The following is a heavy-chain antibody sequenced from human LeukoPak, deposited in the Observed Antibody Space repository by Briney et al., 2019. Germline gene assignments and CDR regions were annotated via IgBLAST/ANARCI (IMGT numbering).Heavy chain of an antibody. D-gene: IGHD3-22*01. J-gene: IGHJ4*02. CDR3: AKAWYYYDSSGYYFADY. CDR2: ISGSATII. V-gene: IGHV3-48*03. CDR1: GFTFSGYE. Sequence: GGSLRLSCAASGFTFSGYEMNWVRQAPGKGLEWVSYISGSATIIYYADSVKGRFTISRDNAKNSLYLQMNSLRAEDTAVYYCAKAWYYYDSSGYYFADYWGQGTLVTVSS.